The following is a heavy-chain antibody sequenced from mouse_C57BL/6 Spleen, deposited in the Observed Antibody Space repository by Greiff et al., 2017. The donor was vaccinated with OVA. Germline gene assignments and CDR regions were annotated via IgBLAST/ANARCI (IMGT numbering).Heavy chain of an antibody. D-gene: IGHD1-1*02. CDR1: GFTFSDYY. CDR3: AREGGGYFDY. V-gene: IGHV5-16*01. Sequence: EVKVVESEGGLVQPGSSMKLSCTASGFTFSDYYMAWVRQVPEKGLEWVANINYDGSSTYYLDSLKSRFIISRDNAKNILYLQMSSLKSEDTATYYCAREGGGYFDYWGQGTTLTVSS. CDR2: INYDGSST. J-gene: IGHJ2*01.